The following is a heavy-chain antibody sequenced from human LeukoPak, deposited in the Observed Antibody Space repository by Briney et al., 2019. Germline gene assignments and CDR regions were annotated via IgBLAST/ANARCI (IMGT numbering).Heavy chain of an antibody. D-gene: IGHD3-22*01. CDR3: ARQGEYYYDSSGYYFDY. CDR1: GGSFSGYY. CDR2: IYYSGST. V-gene: IGHV4-39*01. Sequence: SETLSLTCAVYGGSFSGYYWGWIRQPPGKGLEWIGSIYYSGSTYYNPSLKSRVTISVDTSKNQFSLKLSSVTAADTAVYYCARQGEYYYDSSGYYFDYWGQGTLVTVSS. J-gene: IGHJ4*02.